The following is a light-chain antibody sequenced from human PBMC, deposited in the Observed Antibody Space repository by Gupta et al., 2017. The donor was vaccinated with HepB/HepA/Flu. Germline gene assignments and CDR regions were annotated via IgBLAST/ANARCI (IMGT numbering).Light chain of an antibody. Sequence: EIVLTQSPGTLSLSPGERATLSCRASQSITSNYLAWYQQKPGQAPRLLIYGTSSRAAGIPDRFSGSGSGTDFTLTISRLEPEDFAVYYCLQDDNTPFTFGHGTKVDIK. V-gene: IGKV3-20*01. CDR3: LQDDNTPFT. CDR1: QSITSNY. J-gene: IGKJ3*01. CDR2: GTS.